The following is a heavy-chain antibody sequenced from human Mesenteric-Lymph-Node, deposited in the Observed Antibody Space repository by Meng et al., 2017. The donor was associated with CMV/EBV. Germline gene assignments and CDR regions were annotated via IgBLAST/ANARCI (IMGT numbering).Heavy chain of an antibody. V-gene: IGHV1-2*06. CDR1: RYTFTGYY. CDR2: INPNSGDT. CDR3: ARVFVVVPAAIGGNDAFDI. Sequence: ASVKVSCKASRYTFTGYYMHWVRQAPGQGLEWMGRINPNSGDTEYAQNFQGRVTMTRDTSISTAYMELSRLRSDDTAVFYCARVFVVVPAAIGGNDAFDIWGQGTMVTVSS. J-gene: IGHJ3*02. D-gene: IGHD2-2*02.